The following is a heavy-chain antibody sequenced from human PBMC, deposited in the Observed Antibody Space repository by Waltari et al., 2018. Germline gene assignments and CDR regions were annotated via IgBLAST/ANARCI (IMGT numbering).Heavy chain of an antibody. D-gene: IGHD3-3*01. CDR3: ARGPYYDFWCGYPPYYYCYMDV. V-gene: IGHV4-30-2*01. CDR1: GGSISSGGYS. CDR2: IYQSGST. J-gene: IGHJ6*03. Sequence: QLQLQESGSGLVKPSQTLSLTCAVSGGSISSGGYSWSWIRPPPGKGLEWNGYIYQSGSTCHNPSLKSRVTISVDRSKSQFFLELSSVTAADTAVYYCARGPYYDFWCGYPPYYYCYMDVWGKGTTVTISS.